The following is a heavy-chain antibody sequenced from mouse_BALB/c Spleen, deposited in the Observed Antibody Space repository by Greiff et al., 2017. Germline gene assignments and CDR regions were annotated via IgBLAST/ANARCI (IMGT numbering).Heavy chain of an antibody. V-gene: IGHV14-3*02. Sequence: EVKLLESGAELVKPGASVKLSCTASGFNIKDTYMHWVKQRPEQGLEWIGRIDPANGNTKYDPKFQGKATITADTSSNTAYLQLSSLTSEDTAVYYCARWGTWYFDVWGAGTTVTVSS. CDR3: ARWGTWYFDV. CDR2: IDPANGNT. J-gene: IGHJ1*01. D-gene: IGHD3-3*01. CDR1: GFNIKDTY.